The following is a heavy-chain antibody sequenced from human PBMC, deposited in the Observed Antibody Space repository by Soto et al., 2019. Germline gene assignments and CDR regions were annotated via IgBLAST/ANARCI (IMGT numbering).Heavy chain of an antibody. J-gene: IGHJ4*02. Sequence: GGSLRLSCAASGFTFSSYAMSWVRQAPGKGLEWVSAISGSGGSTYYADSVKGRFTISRDNSKNTLYLQMNSLRAEDTAVYYCAKVFYSSSWYGPQFDYWGQGTLVTVSS. D-gene: IGHD6-13*01. V-gene: IGHV3-23*01. CDR2: ISGSGGST. CDR3: AKVFYSSSWYGPQFDY. CDR1: GFTFSSYA.